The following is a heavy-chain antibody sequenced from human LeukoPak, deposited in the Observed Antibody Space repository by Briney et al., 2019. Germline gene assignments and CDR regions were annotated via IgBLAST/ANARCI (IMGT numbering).Heavy chain of an antibody. J-gene: IGHJ6*04. Sequence: GGSLRLSCAVSGFTFSSYWMNWVRQAPGKGLEWVASIRQDGGEKSYVDSVKGRFTISRDNTKNSLYLQMSSLRAEDTAVYYCAILNHHRIVVVPAAPKGVWGKGTTVTVSS. V-gene: IGHV3-7*01. CDR2: IRQDGGEK. D-gene: IGHD2-2*01. CDR3: AILNHHRIVVVPAAPKGV. CDR1: GFTFSSYW.